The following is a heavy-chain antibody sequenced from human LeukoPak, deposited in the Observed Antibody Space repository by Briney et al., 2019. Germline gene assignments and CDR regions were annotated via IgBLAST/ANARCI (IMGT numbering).Heavy chain of an antibody. D-gene: IGHD3-16*01. CDR1: GFTYSSYA. J-gene: IGHJ4*01. V-gene: IGHV3-23*01. Sequence: GGSLRLLCAASGFTYSSYAVSWVRQAPGKGLGWVSAISGRGGSTYYVDSVKGRFTISRDNSKNTLYLQMNSLRAEDTAMYYCARAVYYRNYLGYWGQGTLVTVSS. CDR3: ARAVYYRNYLGY. CDR2: ISGRGGST.